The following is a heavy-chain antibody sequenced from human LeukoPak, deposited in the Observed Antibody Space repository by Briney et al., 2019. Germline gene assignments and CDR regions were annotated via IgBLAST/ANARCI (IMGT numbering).Heavy chain of an antibody. Sequence: GGSLRLSCAASGFSFSSCALHWVRQAPGKGLEWVAVISYGGTNKFYAGSVKGRFTISRDKSENTMYLQMDSLRAEDTAVYYCAREPDYGDLYFDSWGQGILVTVSS. V-gene: IGHV3-30*04. D-gene: IGHD4-17*01. J-gene: IGHJ4*02. CDR1: GFSFSSCA. CDR3: AREPDYGDLYFDS. CDR2: ISYGGTNK.